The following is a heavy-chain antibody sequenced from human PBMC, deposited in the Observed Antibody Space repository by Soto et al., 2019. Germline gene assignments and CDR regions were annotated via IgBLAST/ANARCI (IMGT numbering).Heavy chain of an antibody. J-gene: IGHJ6*02. CDR3: ARDLIVGASYGMDV. Sequence: ASVKVSCKASGYTFTGYYMHWVRQAPGQGLEWMGWINPNSGGTNYAQKFQGWVTMTRDTSISTAYMELSRLRSDDTAVYYCARDLIVGASYGMDVWGQGTTVTVSS. CDR2: INPNSGGT. D-gene: IGHD1-26*01. V-gene: IGHV1-2*04. CDR1: GYTFTGYY.